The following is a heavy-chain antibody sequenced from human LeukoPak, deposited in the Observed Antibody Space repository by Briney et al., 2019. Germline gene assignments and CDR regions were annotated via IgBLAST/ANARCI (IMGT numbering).Heavy chain of an antibody. CDR1: GFTFSTYS. D-gene: IGHD4-17*01. Sequence: GGSLRLSCSASGFTFSTYSMNLVRHAPGKWLELVSSISSSSRYIYYADSVKGRFTISRDNSKNTLYLQMNSLRAEDTAVYYCAKSATVTTSALNWGQGTMVTVSS. CDR3: AKSATVTTSALN. V-gene: IGHV3-21*04. CDR2: ISSSSRYI. J-gene: IGHJ3*01.